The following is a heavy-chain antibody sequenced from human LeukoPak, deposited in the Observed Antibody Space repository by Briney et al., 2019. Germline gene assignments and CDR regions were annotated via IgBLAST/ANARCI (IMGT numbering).Heavy chain of an antibody. CDR2: IDPSGGST. D-gene: IGHD5-24*01. Sequence: GASVKVSCKASGGTFSSYAISWVRQAPGQGLEWMGIIDPSGGSTSYAQKFQGRVTMTRDTSTSTVYMELSRLRSDDTAVYYCARPLEMPTIVNAFDIWGQGTMVTVSS. V-gene: IGHV1-46*01. CDR3: ARPLEMPTIVNAFDI. J-gene: IGHJ3*02. CDR1: GGTFSSYA.